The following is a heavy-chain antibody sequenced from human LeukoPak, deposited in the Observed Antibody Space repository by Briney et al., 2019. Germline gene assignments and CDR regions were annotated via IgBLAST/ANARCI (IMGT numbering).Heavy chain of an antibody. J-gene: IGHJ5*01. CDR1: GFSFSRYW. D-gene: IGHD3-10*01. V-gene: IGHV3-7*01. Sequence: GGSLRLSCAASGFSFSRYWMNWVRQAPAKGLEWVANIKGDGNEKNYVDSVKGRFSISRDNARNSLYLQMDSLRAEDTAVYYCAKEGAYPIITYDSWGQGALVTVSS. CDR3: AKEGAYPIITYDS. CDR2: IKGDGNEK.